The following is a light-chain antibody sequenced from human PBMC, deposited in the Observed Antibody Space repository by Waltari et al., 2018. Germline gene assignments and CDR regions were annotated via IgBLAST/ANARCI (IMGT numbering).Light chain of an antibody. CDR1: QSLLHSNGYKY. CDR2: LVS. Sequence: EIVLTQSPLSLPVTPGEPASISCRSSQSLLHSNGYKYLDWYLQKPGQSPQLLIYLVSTRVSGVPDRFSGSGSGTDFTLKINRVEAEDVGVYYCMQALQTPRTFGQGTKLEIK. J-gene: IGKJ2*01. CDR3: MQALQTPRT. V-gene: IGKV2-28*01.